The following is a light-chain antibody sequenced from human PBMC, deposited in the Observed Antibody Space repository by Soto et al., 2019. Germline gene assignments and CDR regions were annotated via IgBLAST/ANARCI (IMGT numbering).Light chain of an antibody. Sequence: QSALTQPASVSGSPGQSITISCTGTSSDIGNFNYVSWFQQHPGKAPKFLIYDVSNRPSGVSNRFSGSKSGNTASLTISGLQAEDEADYYCSSYSSSTYVVFGGGTQLTVL. J-gene: IGLJ2*01. CDR1: SSDIGNFNY. CDR3: SSYSSSTYVV. CDR2: DVS. V-gene: IGLV2-14*01.